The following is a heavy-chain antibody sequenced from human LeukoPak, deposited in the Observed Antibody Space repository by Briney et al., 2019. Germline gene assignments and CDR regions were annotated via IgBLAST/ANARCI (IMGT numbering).Heavy chain of an antibody. D-gene: IGHD3-22*01. CDR1: GGSFSGYY. CDR2: INHSGST. CDR3: ARGDSPSYFDP. Sequence: SGTLSLTCAVYGGSFSGYYWSWIRQPPGKGLEWIGEINHSGSTNYNPSLKSRVTISVDTSKSQFSLKLSSVTAADTAVYYCARGDSPSYFDPWGQGTLVTVSS. V-gene: IGHV4-34*01. J-gene: IGHJ5*02.